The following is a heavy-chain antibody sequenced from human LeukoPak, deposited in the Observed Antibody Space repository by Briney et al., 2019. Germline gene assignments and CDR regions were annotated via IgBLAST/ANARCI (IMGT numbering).Heavy chain of an antibody. CDR1: VGSISTGREY. CDR3: ARLAPYSSGPHFDY. V-gene: IGHV4-61*02. D-gene: IGHD6-19*01. Sequence: SQTLSLTCTVSVGSISTGREYWSWIRQPAGKGLEWIGRVYATGSTNYSPSLKSRATISLDPSKNQFSLKLSSVTAADTAMYYCARLAPYSSGPHFDYWGQGILVTVSS. CDR2: VYATGST. J-gene: IGHJ4*02.